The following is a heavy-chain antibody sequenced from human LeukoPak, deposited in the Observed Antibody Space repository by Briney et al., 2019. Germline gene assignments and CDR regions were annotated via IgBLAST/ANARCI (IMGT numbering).Heavy chain of an antibody. V-gene: IGHV1-2*02. D-gene: IGHD3-9*01. J-gene: IGHJ5*02. CDR3: ARVGKSYDVLTGYMYNWFDP. Sequence: GASVKVSCKASGYTFTGYYMHWVRQAPGQGLEWMGGINPNSGGTNYAQKFQGRVTMTRDTSISTAYMELSRLRSDDTAVYYCARVGKSYDVLTGYMYNWFDPWGQGTLVTVSS. CDR2: INPNSGGT. CDR1: GYTFTGYY.